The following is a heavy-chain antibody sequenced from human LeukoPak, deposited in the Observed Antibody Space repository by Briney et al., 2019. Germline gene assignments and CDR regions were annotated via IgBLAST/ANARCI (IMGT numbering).Heavy chain of an antibody. J-gene: IGHJ4*02. V-gene: IGHV4-39*07. Sequence: PSETLSLTCTVSGGSISSSSYYWGWHRPPPGTGLEWLVSIYYSGSTYYNPSLKSRVTISVDTSKNQFSLKLSSVTAADTAVYYCARGGALIAAAGKGKQLYYFDYWGQGTLVTVSS. CDR2: IYYSGST. CDR3: ARGGALIAAAGKGKQLYYFDY. CDR1: GGSISSSSYY. D-gene: IGHD6-13*01.